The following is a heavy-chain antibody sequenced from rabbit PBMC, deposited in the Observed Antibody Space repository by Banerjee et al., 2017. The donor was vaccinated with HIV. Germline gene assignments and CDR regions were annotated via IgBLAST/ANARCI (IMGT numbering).Heavy chain of an antibody. J-gene: IGHJ6*01. Sequence: QSLEESGGDLVKPGASLTLTCTASGFDLSNYYYMCWVRQAPGKGLEWIACIATSSSGNTYYASWAKGRFTISKTSSTTVTLQMTSLTAADTATYFCARGDAGYAGYVDFAGANLWGQGTLVTVS. CDR3: ARGDAGYAGYVDFAGANL. CDR2: IATSSSGNT. D-gene: IGHD7-1*01. V-gene: IGHV1S40*01. CDR1: GFDLSNYYY.